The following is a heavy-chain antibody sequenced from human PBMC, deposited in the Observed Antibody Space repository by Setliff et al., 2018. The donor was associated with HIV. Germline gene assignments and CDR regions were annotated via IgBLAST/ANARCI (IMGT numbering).Heavy chain of an antibody. CDR2: IIPIFSTT. J-gene: IGHJ5*02. D-gene: IGHD4-4*01. CDR3: ARDEGMTTRRGRFDP. V-gene: IGHV1-69*13. CDR1: GGTFSKDA. Sequence: SVKVSCKASGGTFSKDAINWVREAPGQGLEWMGGIIPIFSTTTYAQKFQGRATITADESTSTVYMELSSLRSDDTAVYYCARDEGMTTRRGRFDPWGQGTLVTVSS.